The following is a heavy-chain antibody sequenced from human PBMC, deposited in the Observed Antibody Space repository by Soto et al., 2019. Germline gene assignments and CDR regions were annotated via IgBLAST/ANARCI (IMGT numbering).Heavy chain of an antibody. J-gene: IGHJ4*02. CDR3: ARECTNGVCWDY. CDR2: ISSSSSYI. D-gene: IGHD2-8*01. CDR1: GFTFSSYS. Sequence: EVQLVESGGGLVKPGGSLRLSCAASGFTFSSYSMNWVRQAPGKGLEWVSSISSSSSYIYYADSVKGRFTISRDNAKNSLYLQMNSLRAEDMAVYYCARECTNGVCWDYWGQGTLVTVSS. V-gene: IGHV3-21*01.